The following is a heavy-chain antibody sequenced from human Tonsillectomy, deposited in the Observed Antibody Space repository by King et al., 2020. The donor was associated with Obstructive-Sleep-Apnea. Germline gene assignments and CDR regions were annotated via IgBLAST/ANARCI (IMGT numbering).Heavy chain of an antibody. CDR3: ARDGGYYYGMDV. Sequence: VQLVESGGGLVKPGGSLRLSCAASGFTFSSYSMNWVRQAPGKGLEWVSSISSSSSYIYYADSVKGRFTISRDNAKNSLYLQMNSLRAEDTAAYYCARDGGYYYGMDVWGQGTTVTVSS. J-gene: IGHJ6*02. CDR1: GFTFSSYS. D-gene: IGHD3-16*01. CDR2: ISSSSSYI. V-gene: IGHV3-21*01.